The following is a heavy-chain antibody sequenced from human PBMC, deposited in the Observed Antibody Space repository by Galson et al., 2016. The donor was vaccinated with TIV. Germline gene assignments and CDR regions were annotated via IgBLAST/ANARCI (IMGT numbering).Heavy chain of an antibody. Sequence: SVKVSCKASGGTLTSYAINWVRQAPGQGLEWMGGIIPLSHTPNYAQKYHDRITIVADKPTGTVYMELRRLTSEDTAVYYCVNIQKTNTYDSWGRGTLVTVSS. D-gene: IGHD2-15*01. V-gene: IGHV1-69*06. CDR3: VNIQKTNTYDS. J-gene: IGHJ4*02. CDR2: IIPLSHTP. CDR1: GGTLTSYA.